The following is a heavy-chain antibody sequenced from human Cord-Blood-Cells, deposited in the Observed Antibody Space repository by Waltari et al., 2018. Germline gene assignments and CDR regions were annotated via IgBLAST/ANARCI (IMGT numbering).Heavy chain of an antibody. CDR3: ARAGGYCSGGSCLSAYQH. CDR1: GFTVSSNY. D-gene: IGHD2-15*01. J-gene: IGHJ1*01. V-gene: IGHV3-53*01. Sequence: EVQLVESGGGLIQPGGSLRLSCAASGFTVSSNYMSWVRQAPGKGLEWVSVIYGGGSTYSADSVKGRFTISRDNSKNTLYLQMNSLRAEDTAVYYCARAGGYCSGGSCLSAYQHWGQGTLVTVSS. CDR2: IYGGGST.